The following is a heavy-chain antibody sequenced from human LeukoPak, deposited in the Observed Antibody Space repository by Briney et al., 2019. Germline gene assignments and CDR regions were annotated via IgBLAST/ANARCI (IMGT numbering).Heavy chain of an antibody. Sequence: TSETLSLTCTVSGYSISSGYYWGWIRQPPGKGLEWIGSIYHSGSTYYNPSLKSRVTISVDTSKNQFSLKLRSVTAADTAVYYCARRFGRKFGERFYYYHYMDVWGKGTTVTISS. CDR1: GYSISSGYY. V-gene: IGHV4-38-2*02. CDR3: ARRFGRKFGERFYYYHYMDV. D-gene: IGHD3-10*01. J-gene: IGHJ6*03. CDR2: IYHSGST.